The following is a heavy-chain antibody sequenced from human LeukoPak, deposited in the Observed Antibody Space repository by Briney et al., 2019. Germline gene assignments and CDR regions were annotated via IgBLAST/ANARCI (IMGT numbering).Heavy chain of an antibody. D-gene: IGHD2-21*02. CDR3: ARSHIVAVTGFAFDI. J-gene: IGHJ3*02. Sequence: PSETLSLTCTVSGGSISSSSYYWGWIRLPPGKGLEWIGSIYYSGSTYYNPSLKSRVTITVDTSKNQFSLKLSSVTAADTTVYYCARSHIVAVTGFAFDIWGQGTLVTVSS. CDR2: IYYSGST. CDR1: GGSISSSSYY. V-gene: IGHV4-39*01.